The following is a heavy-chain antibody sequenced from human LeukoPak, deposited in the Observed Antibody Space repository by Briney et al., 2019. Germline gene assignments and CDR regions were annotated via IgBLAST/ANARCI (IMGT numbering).Heavy chain of an antibody. CDR3: ASGGGLYYDSSGFDY. D-gene: IGHD3-22*01. CDR2: ISYDGSNK. Sequence: GGSLRLSCAASGFTFSSYAMHWVRQAPGKGLEWVAVISYDGSNKYYADSVKGRFTISRDNSKNTLYLQMNSLRAEGTAVYYCASGGGLYYDSSGFDYWGQGTLVTVST. V-gene: IGHV3-30-3*01. CDR1: GFTFSSYA. J-gene: IGHJ4*02.